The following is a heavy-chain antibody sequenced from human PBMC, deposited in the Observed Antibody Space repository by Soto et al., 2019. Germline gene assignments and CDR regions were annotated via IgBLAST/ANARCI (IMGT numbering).Heavy chain of an antibody. CDR3: ARGRFCSGGSCPDTNWFDP. CDR1: GGSFSGYY. V-gene: IGHV4-34*01. J-gene: IGHJ5*02. Sequence: KASETLSLTCAVYGGSFSGYYWSWIRQPPGKGLEWIGEINHSGSTNYNPSLKSRVTISVDTSKNQFSLKLSSVTAADTAVYYCARGRFCSGGSCPDTNWFDPWGQGTLVTVSS. CDR2: INHSGST. D-gene: IGHD2-15*01.